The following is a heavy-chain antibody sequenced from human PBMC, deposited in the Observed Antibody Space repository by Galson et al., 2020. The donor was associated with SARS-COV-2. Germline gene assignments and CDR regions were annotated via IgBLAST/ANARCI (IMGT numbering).Heavy chain of an antibody. V-gene: IGHV4-59*08. D-gene: IGHD3-3*01. Sequence: SETLSLTCTVSGCYISSYYWSWIRQPQGKGLEWIGYIYYSGSTNYNPSLKSRVTISVDTSKNQFSLKLSAVTAADTAVYYCARHSRITIFGVVIIDAFDIWGQGTMVTFSS. CDR2: IYYSGST. J-gene: IGHJ3*02. CDR1: GCYISSYY. CDR3: ARHSRITIFGVVIIDAFDI.